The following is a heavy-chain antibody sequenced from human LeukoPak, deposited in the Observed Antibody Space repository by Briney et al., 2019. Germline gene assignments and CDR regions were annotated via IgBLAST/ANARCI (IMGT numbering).Heavy chain of an antibody. V-gene: IGHV3-7*01. J-gene: IGHJ5*02. Sequence: GGSLRLSCAASGFTFSIYWMSWVRQAPGKGLEWVANIKQDGSEKYYVDSVKGRFTISRDNAKNSLYLEMNSLRAEDTAVYYCARGWVVPAAMRKSRGSSWFDPWGQGTLVTVSS. CDR1: GFTFSIYW. D-gene: IGHD2-2*01. CDR2: IKQDGSEK. CDR3: ARGWVVPAAMRKSRGSSWFDP.